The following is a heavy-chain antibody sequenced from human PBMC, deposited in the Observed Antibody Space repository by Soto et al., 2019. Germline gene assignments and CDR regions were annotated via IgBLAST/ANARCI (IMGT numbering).Heavy chain of an antibody. D-gene: IGHD2-15*01. CDR1: GLNFDVFS. V-gene: IGHV3-33*01. CDR3: GRDNAAYNYYALDV. J-gene: IGHJ6*02. Sequence: GGSLRLSCTASGLNFDVFSMHWVRQAPGRGLEWVALVWFDGSKEYYADSVRGRFTISRDNNKNTLYLHMNSLRVDDTAVYYCGRDNAAYNYYALDVWGQGTSVTVSS. CDR2: VWFDGSKE.